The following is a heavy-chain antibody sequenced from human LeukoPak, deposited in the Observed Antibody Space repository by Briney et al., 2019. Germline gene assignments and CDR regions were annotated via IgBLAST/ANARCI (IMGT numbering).Heavy chain of an antibody. CDR2: ISSGRSYI. Sequence: PGGSLRLSCAASGFTFSSYSLNWVRQAPGKGLEWVSSISSGRSYIYYADSVKGRFTISRDDAKNSLYLQMNSLRAEDTAMYYCARRYCSGGSCYSFRGDWFDPWGQGTLVTVSS. J-gene: IGHJ5*02. D-gene: IGHD2-15*01. CDR1: GFTFSSYS. CDR3: ARRYCSGGSCYSFRGDWFDP. V-gene: IGHV3-21*01.